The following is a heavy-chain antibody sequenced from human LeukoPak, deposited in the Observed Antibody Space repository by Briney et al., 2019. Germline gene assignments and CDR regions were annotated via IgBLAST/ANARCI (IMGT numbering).Heavy chain of an antibody. CDR1: GITLSNYG. J-gene: IGHJ4*02. V-gene: IGHV3-23*01. Sequence: GGSLRLSCAVSGITLSNYGMTWVRQAPGKGLEWVAGLSDSGGRTNYADSVKGRFTISRDNPKNTLYLQMNSLRAEDTAVYFCAKRGVVIRVILVGFHKEAYYFDSWGQGALVTVSS. D-gene: IGHD3-22*01. CDR3: AKRGVVIRVILVGFHKEAYYFDS. CDR2: LSDSGGRT.